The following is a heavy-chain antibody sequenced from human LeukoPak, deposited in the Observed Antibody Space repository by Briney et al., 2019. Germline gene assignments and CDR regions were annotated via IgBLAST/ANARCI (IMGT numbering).Heavy chain of an antibody. CDR3: ARVRRALWFGGRFDY. D-gene: IGHD3-10*01. J-gene: IGHJ4*02. V-gene: IGHV4-34*01. Sequence: TSETLSLTCAVYGGSFSGYYWSWIRQPPGKGLEWIGEINHSGSTNYNPSLKSRVTISVDTSKNQFSLKLSSVTAADTAVYYCARVRRALWFGGRFDYWGQGTLVTVSS. CDR1: GGSFSGYY. CDR2: INHSGST.